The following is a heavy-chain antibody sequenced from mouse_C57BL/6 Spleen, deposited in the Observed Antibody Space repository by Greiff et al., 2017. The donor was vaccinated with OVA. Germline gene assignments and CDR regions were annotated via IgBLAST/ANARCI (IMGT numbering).Heavy chain of an antibody. CDR2: IRSKSNNYAT. CDR3: VIYYDYLYYAMDY. Sequence: EVQVVESGGGLVQPKGSLKLSCAASGFSFNTYAMNWVRQAPGQGLEWVARIRSKSNNYATYYADSVKDRFTISRDDSESMLYLQMNNLKTEDTAMYYCVIYYDYLYYAMDYWGQGTSVTVSS. V-gene: IGHV10-1*01. CDR1: GFSFNTYA. J-gene: IGHJ4*01. D-gene: IGHD2-4*01.